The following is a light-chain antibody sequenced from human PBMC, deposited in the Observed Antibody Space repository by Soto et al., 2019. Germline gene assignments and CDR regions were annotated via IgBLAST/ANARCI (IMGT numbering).Light chain of an antibody. CDR1: SSDVGDFNY. V-gene: IGLV2-14*03. J-gene: IGLJ2*01. CDR2: DVT. Sequence: QSALTQPASVSGSPGRSVTISCTGSSSDVGDFNYVYWYQHLPGRAPKLIIYDVTNRPSGISYRFSASKSGRTASLTISGLQAEYEADYYCSSYSSSSTPVVFGGGTKLTVL. CDR3: SSYSSSSTPVV.